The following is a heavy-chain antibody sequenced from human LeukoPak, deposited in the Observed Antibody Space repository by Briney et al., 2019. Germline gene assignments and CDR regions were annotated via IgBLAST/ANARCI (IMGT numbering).Heavy chain of an antibody. V-gene: IGHV3-9*01. Sequence: GRSLRLSCAASGFTFEGCAMHWVRQAPGNGPEWVSSINWDSGYIEYAYSVRGRFTISRDTAKNSPYLQMNSLKAGDTALYYCAREGSVCSNGICRYFDFWGQGTLVTVSS. D-gene: IGHD2-8*01. J-gene: IGHJ4*02. CDR2: INWDSGYI. CDR3: AREGSVCSNGICRYFDF. CDR1: GFTFEGCA.